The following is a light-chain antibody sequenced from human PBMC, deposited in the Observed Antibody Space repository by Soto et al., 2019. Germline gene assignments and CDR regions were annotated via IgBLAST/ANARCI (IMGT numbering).Light chain of an antibody. J-gene: IGKJ5*01. V-gene: IGKV1-39*01. CDR3: QQSSSTPFLGT. Sequence: DIQMTQSPSSLSASVGDRVTITCRASQSISSYLNWYQQKPGKAPKLLIYGASSLQSGVPSRFSGSGSGTDFTLTISSLQPEDFATYYCQQSSSTPFLGTFDQGTRLEIK. CDR1: QSISSY. CDR2: GAS.